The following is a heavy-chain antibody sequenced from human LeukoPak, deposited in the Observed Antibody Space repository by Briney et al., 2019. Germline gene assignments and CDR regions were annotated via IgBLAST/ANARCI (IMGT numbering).Heavy chain of an antibody. J-gene: IGHJ3*02. CDR2: IHYSGST. D-gene: IGHD3-22*01. Sequence: SETLSLTCIVSGGSISSSSYYWGWIRQPPGKGLEWIGSIHYSGSTYYNPSLKSRVTISVDTPKDQFSLKLSSVTAADTAVYFCARGPYSYDSSGAFDIWGQGTMVTVSS. V-gene: IGHV4-39*01. CDR1: GGSISSSSYY. CDR3: ARGPYSYDSSGAFDI.